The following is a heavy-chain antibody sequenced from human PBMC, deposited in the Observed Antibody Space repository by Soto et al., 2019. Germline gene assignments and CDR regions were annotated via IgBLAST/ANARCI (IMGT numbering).Heavy chain of an antibody. CDR1: GDSVSSNSAG. D-gene: IGHD1-1*01. CDR2: TYYRSKGYF. J-gene: IGHJ6*03. V-gene: IGHV6-1*01. CDR3: ARGSWDDVSGHYYMDV. Sequence: QVQLQLSGPGLVTPSQTLSLTCAISGDSVSSNSAGWNWIRQTPSRGLEWLGRTYYRSKGYFNYAVSVESRITINPGTSKNQFSLQLSSVTPDDTAVYYCARGSWDDVSGHYYMDVWGKGTTVTVSS.